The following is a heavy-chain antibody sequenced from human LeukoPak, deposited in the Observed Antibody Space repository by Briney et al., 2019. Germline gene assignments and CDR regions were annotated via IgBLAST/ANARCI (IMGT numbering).Heavy chain of an antibody. CDR3: AGDTPPGGDYYFDY. Sequence: GGSLRPSCAASGFSFSTYGMHWVRQAPGKGLEWVALIWNAGTNTYYADSVKGRFTISRDSSKNTLYLQMNSLRAEDTAVYYCAGDTPPGGDYYFDYWGQGTLVIVSS. D-gene: IGHD3-16*01. V-gene: IGHV3-33*01. J-gene: IGHJ4*02. CDR1: GFSFSTYG. CDR2: IWNAGTNT.